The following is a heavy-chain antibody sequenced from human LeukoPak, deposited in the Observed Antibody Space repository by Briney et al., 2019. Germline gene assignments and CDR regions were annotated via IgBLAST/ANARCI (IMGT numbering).Heavy chain of an antibody. V-gene: IGHV3-74*01. CDR3: ARDSGCGYFDL. Sequence: GGSLRLSCAASGVTFSTYWMHWVRHAPGKGLVWVSRINREGRGTTYADTVKGGVTISRDNPKNTLYLQMNSLRAEDTSVYYCARDSGCGYFDLWGRGTLVTVSS. D-gene: IGHD3-10*01. J-gene: IGHJ2*01. CDR2: INREGRGT. CDR1: GVTFSTYW.